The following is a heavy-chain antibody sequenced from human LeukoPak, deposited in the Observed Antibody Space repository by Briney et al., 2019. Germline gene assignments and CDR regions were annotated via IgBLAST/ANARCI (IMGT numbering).Heavy chain of an antibody. CDR2: IYYSGST. D-gene: IGHD2-15*01. CDR3: ARDCSGGSCYLYGMDV. J-gene: IGHJ6*02. Sequence: SETLSLTCTVSGGSISSYYWSWIRQLPGKGLEWIGYIYYSGSTNYNPSLKSRVTTSVDTSKNQFSLKLSSVTAADTAVYYCARDCSGGSCYLYGMDVWGQGTTVTVSS. CDR1: GGSISSYY. V-gene: IGHV4-59*01.